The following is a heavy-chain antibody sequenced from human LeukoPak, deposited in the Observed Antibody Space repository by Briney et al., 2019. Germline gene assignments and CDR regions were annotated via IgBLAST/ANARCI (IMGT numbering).Heavy chain of an antibody. Sequence: EASVKVSCKASGYTFTSYYIHWVRQAPGQGLDWMGIINTRGGSISYAQKFQGRVTMTRDTSTSTVYMELSSLRSEDTAVYYCARDAPNDSSGYYFDYWGQGTLVTVSS. V-gene: IGHV1-46*01. J-gene: IGHJ4*02. CDR2: INTRGGSI. CDR1: GYTFTSYY. D-gene: IGHD3-22*01. CDR3: ARDAPNDSSGYYFDY.